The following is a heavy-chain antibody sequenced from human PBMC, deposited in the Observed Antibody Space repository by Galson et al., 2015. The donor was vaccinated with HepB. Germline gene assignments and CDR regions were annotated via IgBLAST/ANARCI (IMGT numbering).Heavy chain of an antibody. CDR2: IGTVGDT. CDR1: GFTFSSYG. Sequence: SLRLSCAASGFTFSSYGMHWVRQAPGKGLEWVAIIGTVGDTYYPGSVKGRFTISRENAKNSLYLQMNSLRAGDTAVYYCARVAFSLIGSQIYYYGMDVWGQGTTVTVSS. V-gene: IGHV3-13*01. CDR3: ARVAFSLIGSQIYYYGMDV. D-gene: IGHD2-2*03. J-gene: IGHJ6*02.